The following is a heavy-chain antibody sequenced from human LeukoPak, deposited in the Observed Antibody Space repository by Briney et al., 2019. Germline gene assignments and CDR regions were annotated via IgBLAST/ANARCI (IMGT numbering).Heavy chain of an antibody. CDR2: IYHSGST. J-gene: IGHJ4*02. D-gene: IGHD3-10*01. V-gene: IGHV4-4*02. Sequence: SGTLSLTCAVSGGSISSSNWWSWVRQPPGKGLGWIGEIYHSGSTNYNPSLKSRVTISVDKSKNQFSLKLSSVTAADTAVYYCARRAGRFGELLMFFYFDYWGQGTLVTVSS. CDR3: ARRAGRFGELLMFFYFDY. CDR1: GGSISSSNW.